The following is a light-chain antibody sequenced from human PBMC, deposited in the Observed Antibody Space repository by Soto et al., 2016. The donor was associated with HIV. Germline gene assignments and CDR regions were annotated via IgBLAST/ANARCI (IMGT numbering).Light chain of an antibody. V-gene: IGKV1-17*01. J-gene: IGKJ1*01. CDR2: LIS. CDR3: LQHNRNPRT. CDR1: QSIGNE. Sequence: DIQMTQSPPSLSASVGDRVSITCRSSQSIGNELGWYQQKPGRAPKRLIYLISTLQSGVPSRFSGSGSGTEFTLTISSLQPEDVATYYCLQHNRNPRTFGQGTKVEI.